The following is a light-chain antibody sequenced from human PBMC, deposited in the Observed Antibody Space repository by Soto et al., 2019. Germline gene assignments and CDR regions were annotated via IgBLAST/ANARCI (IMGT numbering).Light chain of an antibody. J-gene: IGKJ1*01. Sequence: EVVMTQSPATLSVSPGERATLSCRASESVGGNLAWYHQKPGQAPRLLIYGASTRATGVPARFSGSGSGTEFTLTISSLQPDDFATYYCQHYNSYSEAFGQGTKVDVK. CDR3: QHYNSYSEA. V-gene: IGKV3-15*01. CDR2: GAS. CDR1: ESVGGN.